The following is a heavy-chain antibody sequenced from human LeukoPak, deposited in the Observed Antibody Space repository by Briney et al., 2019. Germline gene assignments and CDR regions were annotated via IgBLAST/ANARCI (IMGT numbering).Heavy chain of an antibody. D-gene: IGHD7-27*01. Sequence: PSETLSLTCAVSGYSISSGYHWGWIRQPPREGLEWIGRVYRSRRTYYNPSLKSRVTISVDTSKNQISLKVRSVTAADTAVYYCARENWVFDYWGQGILVTVSS. CDR3: ARENWVFDY. CDR1: GYSISSGYH. V-gene: IGHV4-38-2*02. J-gene: IGHJ4*02. CDR2: VYRSRRT.